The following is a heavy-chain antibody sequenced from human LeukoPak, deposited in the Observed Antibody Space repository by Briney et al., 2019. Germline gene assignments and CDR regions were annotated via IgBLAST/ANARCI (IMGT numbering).Heavy chain of an antibody. J-gene: IGHJ2*01. CDR1: GGSFSGYY. D-gene: IGHD3-22*01. CDR3: ARAYYYEAYWYFDL. Sequence: SETLSLTCAVYGGSFSGYYWSWIRQPPGKGLEWIGEINLSGSTNYNPSLKSRVTISVDTSKNQFSLKLTSVTAADTAVYYCARAYYYEAYWYFDLWGRGTLVTVSS. CDR2: INLSGST. V-gene: IGHV4-34*01.